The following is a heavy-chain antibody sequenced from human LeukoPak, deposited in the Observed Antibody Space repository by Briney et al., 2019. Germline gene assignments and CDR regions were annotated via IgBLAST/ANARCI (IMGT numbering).Heavy chain of an antibody. CDR2: INANSGTT. Sequence: GGSLRLSCTASGFAFSVYAMSWLRQPPGKGLEWVSTINANSGTTSYAASVRGRFTISRDNSKNTLYLQLNTPRADDTATYYCAKPISGGLAVTADWFHPWGQGTLVVVSS. CDR3: AKPISGGLAVTADWFHP. CDR1: GFAFSVYA. J-gene: IGHJ5*01. V-gene: IGHV3-23*01. D-gene: IGHD6-19*01.